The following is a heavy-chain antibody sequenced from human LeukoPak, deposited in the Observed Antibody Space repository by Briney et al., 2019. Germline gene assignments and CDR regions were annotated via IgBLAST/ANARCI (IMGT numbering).Heavy chain of an antibody. Sequence: SETLSLTCTVSGGSISSSSYYWGWIRQPPGKGLEWIGSIYYSGSTYYNPSLKSRVTISVDTSKNQFSLKLSSVTAADTAVYYCARHPSAADGYYYYYYMDVWGKGTTVTVSS. CDR3: ARHPSAADGYYYYYYMDV. J-gene: IGHJ6*03. CDR1: GGSISSSSYY. V-gene: IGHV4-39*01. D-gene: IGHD6-25*01. CDR2: IYYSGST.